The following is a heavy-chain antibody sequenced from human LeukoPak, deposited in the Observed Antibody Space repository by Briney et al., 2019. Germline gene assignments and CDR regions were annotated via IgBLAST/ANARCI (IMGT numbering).Heavy chain of an antibody. CDR3: ARGPSGYHNT. J-gene: IGHJ4*02. V-gene: IGHV4-4*07. CDR2: ISTSGST. Sequence: SETLSLTCTVSGGSISSYFWTWIRQPAGKGLEGIGRISTSGSTNYNPSLKSRVTMSVDTSKNQFSLKLISVTAADTAVYYCARGPSGYHNTGGQGTLVTVSS. CDR1: GGSISSYF. D-gene: IGHD5-12*01.